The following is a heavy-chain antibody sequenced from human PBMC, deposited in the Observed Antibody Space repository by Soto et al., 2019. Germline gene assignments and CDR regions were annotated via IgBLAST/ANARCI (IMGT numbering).Heavy chain of an antibody. V-gene: IGHV4-59*01. J-gene: IGHJ4*02. CDR1: GGSISSYY. Sequence: LSETLSLTCTVSGGSISSYYWSWIRQPPGKGLEWIGYIYYSGSTNYNPSLKSRVTISVDTSKNQFSLKLSSVTAADTAVYYCARDLGDSSGDDYWGQGTLVTVSS. CDR3: ARDLGDSSGDDY. CDR2: IYYSGST. D-gene: IGHD3-22*01.